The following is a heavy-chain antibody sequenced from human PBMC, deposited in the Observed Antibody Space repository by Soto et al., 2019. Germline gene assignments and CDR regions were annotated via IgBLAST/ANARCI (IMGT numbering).Heavy chain of an antibody. CDR2: MNPNRGNT. Sequence: QVQLVQSGAEVKKPGASVKVSCKASGYTFTRYAINWVRQATGQGLEWMGWMNPNRGNTGYAQKLQGIVTMTGNTSISTAYMELSSLRSEDTAGYYCAMALYWDYCDYMDVWGKGTTVTVSS. J-gene: IGHJ6*03. CDR3: AMALYWDYCDYMDV. CDR1: GYTFTRYA. V-gene: IGHV1-8*01. D-gene: IGHD2-15*01.